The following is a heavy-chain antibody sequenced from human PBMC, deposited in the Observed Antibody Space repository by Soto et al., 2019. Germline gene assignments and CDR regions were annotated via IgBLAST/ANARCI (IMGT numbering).Heavy chain of an antibody. D-gene: IGHD3-22*01. Sequence: GASVKVSCKASGYTFTSYGISWVRQAPGQGLEWMGWISAYTGNTNYAQKLQGRVTMTTDTSTSTAYMELRSLRSDDTAMYYCARGGYYDSSGSRNYHYYGMNVWGQGTTVTVSS. J-gene: IGHJ6*02. CDR2: ISAYTGNT. CDR3: ARGGYYDSSGSRNYHYYGMNV. V-gene: IGHV1-18*01. CDR1: GYTFTSYG.